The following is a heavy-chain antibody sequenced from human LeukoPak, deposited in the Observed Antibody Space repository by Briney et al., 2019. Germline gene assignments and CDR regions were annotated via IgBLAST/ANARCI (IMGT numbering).Heavy chain of an antibody. Sequence: GGSLRLSCAASGFTFSSYSMTWVRQAPGKGLEWLSYISSSSTTIYYADSVQGRFTISRDNAKNSLYLQMNSLRAEDTAVYYCARDEYYDSSGYTSWGQGTLVAVSS. CDR2: ISSSSTTI. CDR3: ARDEYYDSSGYTS. CDR1: GFTFSSYS. D-gene: IGHD3-22*01. J-gene: IGHJ4*02. V-gene: IGHV3-48*01.